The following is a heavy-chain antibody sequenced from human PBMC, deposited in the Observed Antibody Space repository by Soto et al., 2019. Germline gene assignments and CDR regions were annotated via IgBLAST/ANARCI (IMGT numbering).Heavy chain of an antibody. J-gene: IGHJ4*02. Sequence: SLRLSCAASGFTFISYSMTWVRQAPGKGLEWVSSISSSSSYIYYADSVKGRFTISRDNAKNSLYLQMKSLRAEDTAVYYCARDQGSSGYPTGSFDYWGQGTLVTVSS. CDR1: GFTFISYS. CDR3: ARDQGSSGYPTGSFDY. V-gene: IGHV3-21*01. CDR2: ISSSSSYI. D-gene: IGHD3-22*01.